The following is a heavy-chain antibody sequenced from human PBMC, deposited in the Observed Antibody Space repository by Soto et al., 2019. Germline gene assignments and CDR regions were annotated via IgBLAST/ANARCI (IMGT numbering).Heavy chain of an antibody. CDR3: ARDYAVGIVVPLFDY. V-gene: IGHV1-18*01. J-gene: IGHJ4*02. CDR2: ISAYNGNT. D-gene: IGHD2-2*01. Sequence: QVQLVQSGAEVKKPGASVKVSCKASGYTFTSYGISWVRQAPGQGLEWMGWISAYNGNTNYAQRLQGRVTMTTDTSTSTAYMELRSLRSDDTAVYYCARDYAVGIVVPLFDYWGQGTLVTVSS. CDR1: GYTFTSYG.